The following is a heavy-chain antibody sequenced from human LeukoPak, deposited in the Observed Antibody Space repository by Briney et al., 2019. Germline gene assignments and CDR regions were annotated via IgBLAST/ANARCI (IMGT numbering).Heavy chain of an antibody. Sequence: PGGSLRLSCAASGFTVSSNYMSWVRQAPGKGLEWVSVIYSGGSTYYADSVKGQFTISRDNSKNTLYLQMNSLRAEDTAVYHCARDTVTTFRFRDYQHYGMDVWGQGTTVTVSS. CDR2: IYSGGST. CDR3: ARDTVTTFRFRDYQHYGMDV. J-gene: IGHJ6*02. V-gene: IGHV3-53*01. CDR1: GFTVSSNY. D-gene: IGHD4-17*01.